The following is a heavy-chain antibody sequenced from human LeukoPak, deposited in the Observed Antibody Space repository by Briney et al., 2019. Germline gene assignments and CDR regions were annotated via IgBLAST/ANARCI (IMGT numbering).Heavy chain of an antibody. CDR2: ISGSGGST. D-gene: IGHD3-9*01. J-gene: IGHJ4*02. CDR1: GFTFSSYA. Sequence: GGSLRLSCAASGFTFSSYAMSWVRQAPGKGLEWVSAISGSGGSTYYADSVKGGFTISRENSKNTLYLQMNSLRAQDTAVYYCAKDLPPDYDILSGYYNCWGQGTLVTVSS. CDR3: AKDLPPDYDILSGYYNC. V-gene: IGHV3-23*01.